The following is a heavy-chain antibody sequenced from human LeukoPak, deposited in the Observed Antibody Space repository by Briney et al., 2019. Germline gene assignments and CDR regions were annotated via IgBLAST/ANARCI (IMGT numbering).Heavy chain of an antibody. CDR1: GFTFSSYG. CDR2: IWYDGSNK. CDR3: AKAYCGGDCYFDY. J-gene: IGHJ4*02. D-gene: IGHD2-21*02. V-gene: IGHV3-33*06. Sequence: GGSLRLSCAASGFTFSSYGMHWVRQAPGKGLEWVAVIWYDGSNKYYADSVKGRFTISRDNSKNTLYLQVNSLRAEDTAVYYCAKAYCGGDCYFDYWGQGTLVTVSS.